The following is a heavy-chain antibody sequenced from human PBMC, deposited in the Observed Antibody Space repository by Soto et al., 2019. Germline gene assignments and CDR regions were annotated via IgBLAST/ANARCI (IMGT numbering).Heavy chain of an antibody. J-gene: IGHJ3*02. Sequence: ASVKVSCKASGYTLTSYYMHWVRQAPGQGLEWMGIINPSGGSTSYAQKFQGRVTMTRDTSTSTVYMELSSLRSEDTAVYYCAREIGYDSSGYYLLDAFDIWGKGTMVTVSS. CDR1: GYTLTSYY. D-gene: IGHD3-22*01. V-gene: IGHV1-46*01. CDR2: INPSGGST. CDR3: AREIGYDSSGYYLLDAFDI.